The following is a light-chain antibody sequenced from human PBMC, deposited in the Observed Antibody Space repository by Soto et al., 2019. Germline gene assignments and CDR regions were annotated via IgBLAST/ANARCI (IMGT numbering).Light chain of an antibody. Sequence: FMLTQPHSVSESPGQTVTISCTRSSGSIASNYVQWYQQRPGSAPTTVIYEDNQRPSGVPDRFSGSIDSSSNSASLTISGLKTEDEADYYCQSYDSSSSWVFGGGTKLTVL. CDR1: SGSIASNY. V-gene: IGLV6-57*03. J-gene: IGLJ3*02. CDR2: EDN. CDR3: QSYDSSSSWV.